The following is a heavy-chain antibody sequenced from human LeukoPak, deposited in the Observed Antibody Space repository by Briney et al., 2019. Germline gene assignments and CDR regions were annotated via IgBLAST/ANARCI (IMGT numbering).Heavy chain of an antibody. CDR1: GFTFSSYA. Sequence: GGSLRLSCAASGFTFSSYAVSWVRQAPGKGLEWVSAISGSGGSTYYADSVKGRFTISRDNSKNTLYLQMNSLRAEDTAVYYCARVSGRLSYYFDYWGQGTLVIVSS. V-gene: IGHV3-23*01. CDR3: ARVSGRLSYYFDY. CDR2: ISGSGGST. J-gene: IGHJ4*02. D-gene: IGHD1-26*01.